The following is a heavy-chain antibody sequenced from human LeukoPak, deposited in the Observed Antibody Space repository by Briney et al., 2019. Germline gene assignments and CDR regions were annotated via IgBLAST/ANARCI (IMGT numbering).Heavy chain of an antibody. CDR1: NDSINNYY. Sequence: TSETLSLTCTVSNDSINNYYWSWIRQPPGKGLEWIGYIYYNGNTNYNPSLKSRVTISLDTSKNQFSLKLSSVTAADTAVYYCARSYHSSSWRWFDPWGQGTLVTVSS. D-gene: IGHD6-13*01. CDR3: ARSYHSSSWRWFDP. CDR2: IYYNGNT. V-gene: IGHV4-59*01. J-gene: IGHJ5*02.